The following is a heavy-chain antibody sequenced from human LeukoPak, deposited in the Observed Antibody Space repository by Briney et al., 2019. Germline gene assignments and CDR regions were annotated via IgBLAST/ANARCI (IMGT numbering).Heavy chain of an antibody. CDR3: ARAAEWLVDDYFDY. Sequence: SETLSLTCAVYGGSFSGYYWSWIRQPPGKGLEWIGEINHSGSTNYNPSLKSRVTISVDTSKNQFSLKLSSVTAADTAVYYCARAAEWLVDDYFDYWGQGTLVTVSS. V-gene: IGHV4-34*01. CDR1: GGSFSGYY. J-gene: IGHJ4*02. CDR2: INHSGST. D-gene: IGHD6-19*01.